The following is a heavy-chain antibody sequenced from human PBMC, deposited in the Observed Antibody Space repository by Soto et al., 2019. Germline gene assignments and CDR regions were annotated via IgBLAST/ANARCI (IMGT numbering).Heavy chain of an antibody. J-gene: IGHJ4*02. CDR3: ARVRLTAAAGGGIFDY. CDR1: GDSVSSNSAA. Sequence: SQTLSLTCAISGDSVSSNSAAWNWIRQSPSRGLEWLGRTYYRSKWYNDYAASVKSRITINPDTSKNQFSLQLNSVTPEDTAVYYCARVRLTAAAGGGIFDYWGQGTLVTVSA. V-gene: IGHV6-1*01. CDR2: TYYRSKWYN. D-gene: IGHD6-13*01.